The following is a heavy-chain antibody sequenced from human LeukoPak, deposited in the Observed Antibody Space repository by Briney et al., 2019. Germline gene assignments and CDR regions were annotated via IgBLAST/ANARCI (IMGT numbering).Heavy chain of an antibody. CDR1: GGSITNYY. J-gene: IGHJ4*02. CDR2: IYTNGNT. V-gene: IGHV4-4*07. D-gene: IGHD1-26*01. Sequence: KASETLSLTCTVSGGSITNYYCNWIRQPAGKGLEWIGRIYTNGNTNYNPSLKSRLTMSVDTSKNQFSLKPSSVTAADTAVYYCARDTSGSYSGFDYWGQGTLVTVSS. CDR3: ARDTSGSYSGFDY.